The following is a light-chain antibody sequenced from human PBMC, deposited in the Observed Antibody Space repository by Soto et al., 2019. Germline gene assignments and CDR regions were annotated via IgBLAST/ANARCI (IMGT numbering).Light chain of an antibody. CDR2: SNN. V-gene: IGLV1-44*01. CDR1: SSNIGSHT. J-gene: IGLJ1*01. CDR3: GTWDDSLNGYV. Sequence: QSVLTQPPSVSGTPAQRVTISCSGSSSNIGSHTVNWYQQLPGTAPRLLIYSNNQRPSGVPDRFAGSKSGTSAALASSGLQSEDEADYYCGTWDDSLNGYVFGTGTKVTVL.